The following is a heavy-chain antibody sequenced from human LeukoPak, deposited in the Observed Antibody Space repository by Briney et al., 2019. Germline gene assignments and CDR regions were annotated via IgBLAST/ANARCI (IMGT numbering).Heavy chain of an antibody. CDR2: ISAYNGNT. D-gene: IGHD6-19*01. Sequence: ASVKVSCKASGYTFTNYYMHWVRQAPGQGLEWMGWISAYNGNTNYAQKLQGRVTMTTDTSTSTAYMELRSLRSDDTAVYYCAKVLGWYDTFDYWGQGTLVTVSS. CDR1: GYTFTNYY. CDR3: AKVLGWYDTFDY. V-gene: IGHV1-18*04. J-gene: IGHJ4*02.